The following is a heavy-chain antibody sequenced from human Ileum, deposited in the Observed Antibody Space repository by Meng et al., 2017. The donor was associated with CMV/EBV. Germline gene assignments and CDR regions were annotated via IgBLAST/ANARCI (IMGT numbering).Heavy chain of an antibody. Sequence: GESLKISCAASGFTFSNYPMSWVRQVPGRGLEWVSGISPSGGSTYDADSVKGRFSISRDNSRNTLYLQMTSLRAEDTAVYYCAGGGPAIYSPFDPWGQGTLVTVSS. J-gene: IGHJ5*02. V-gene: IGHV3-23*01. CDR1: GFTFSNYP. CDR3: AGGGPAIYSPFDP. CDR2: ISPSGGST. D-gene: IGHD3-16*01.